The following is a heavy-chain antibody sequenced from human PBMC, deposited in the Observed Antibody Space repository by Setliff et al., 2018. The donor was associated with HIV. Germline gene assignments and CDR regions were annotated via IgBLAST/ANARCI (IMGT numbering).Heavy chain of an antibody. V-gene: IGHV4-59*11. D-gene: IGHD3-3*01. CDR2: VYYRAKTGATT. CDR1: GGSIGSHY. Sequence: SETLSLTCSVSGGSIGSHYWSWIRQAPGKGLQWIGNVYYRAKTGATTDHNPSLRSRISISLDVSKNQLSLRLRSVTAADTAIYYCARDVAPPLAGDVWSGNGLWGQGTQVTVSS. CDR3: ARDVAPPLAGDVWSGNGL. J-gene: IGHJ4*02.